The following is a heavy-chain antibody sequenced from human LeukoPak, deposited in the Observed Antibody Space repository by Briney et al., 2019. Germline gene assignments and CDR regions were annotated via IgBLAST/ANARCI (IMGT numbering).Heavy chain of an antibody. CDR1: GWSFNDYY. V-gene: IGHV4-34*01. D-gene: IGHD2-2*01. CDR3: ARGQVPAARGYNWFDP. J-gene: IGHJ5*02. Sequence: SETLSLTCAVYGWSFNDYYWNWVRQPPGKGLEWIGEINARGDTNYNPSLKSRVTISVDSSKNQSSLTLTSMIAADTAIYYCARGQVPAARGYNWFDPWGQGTLVTVSS. CDR2: INARGDT.